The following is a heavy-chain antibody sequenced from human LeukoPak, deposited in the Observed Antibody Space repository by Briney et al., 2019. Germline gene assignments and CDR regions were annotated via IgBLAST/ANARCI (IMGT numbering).Heavy chain of an antibody. CDR1: GGSISSYY. CDR2: IYYSGST. Sequence: KPSETLSLTCTVSGGSISSYYWSWLRQPPGKGLEWIGYIYYSGSTNYNPSLKSRVTISVDTSKNQFSLKLRSVTAADTAVYYCARDVAAGTFDYWGQGTLVTVSS. J-gene: IGHJ4*02. V-gene: IGHV4-59*01. CDR3: ARDVAAGTFDY. D-gene: IGHD6-13*01.